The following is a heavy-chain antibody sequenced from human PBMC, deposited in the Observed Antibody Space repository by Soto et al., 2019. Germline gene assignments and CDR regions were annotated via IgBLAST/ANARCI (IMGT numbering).Heavy chain of an antibody. D-gene: IGHD3-22*01. CDR1: GFTFSSYG. J-gene: IGHJ4*02. CDR3: ARYYYDSSGYYPL. V-gene: IGHV3-33*01. Sequence: QVQLVESGGGVVQPGRSLRLSCAASGFTFSSYGMHWVRQAPGKGLEWVAVIWSDGSNKYYADSVKGRFTISRDNSKNTLYLQMNSLSAEDTAVYYCARYYYDSSGYYPLWGQGTLVTVSS. CDR2: IWSDGSNK.